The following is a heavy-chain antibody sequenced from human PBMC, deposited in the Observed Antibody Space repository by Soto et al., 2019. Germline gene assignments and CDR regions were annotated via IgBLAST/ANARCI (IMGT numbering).Heavy chain of an antibody. CDR2: IYSGGST. CDR1: GLTVSSNY. D-gene: IGHD3-10*01. V-gene: IGHV3-66*01. J-gene: IGHJ4*02. Sequence: EVPLVESGGGLVQPGGSLRLSCAASGLTVSSNYMSWVRQAPGKGLEWVSLIYSGGSTYYADSVRGRFTISRDNSMNARYLQMNSVRAGDTAVYYCARDFYYCGSGTMGGSVDYWGQGTLVTVSS. CDR3: ARDFYYCGSGTMGGSVDY.